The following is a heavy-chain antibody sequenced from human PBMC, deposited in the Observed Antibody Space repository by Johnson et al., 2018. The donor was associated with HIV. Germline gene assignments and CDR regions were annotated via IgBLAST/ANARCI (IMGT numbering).Heavy chain of an antibody. CDR2: ISSSGSTI. D-gene: IGHD2-2*01. Sequence: QVQLVESGGGLVKPGGPLRLSCAASGFTFSDYYMSWIRQAPGKGLEWVSYISSSGSTIYHAESVKGRFTISRDNAKNSLYLQMNSLRAEDTALYYCARGAPEDIVVVPAAFDIWGQGTMVTVSS. CDR3: ARGAPEDIVVVPAAFDI. V-gene: IGHV3-11*01. CDR1: GFTFSDYY. J-gene: IGHJ3*02.